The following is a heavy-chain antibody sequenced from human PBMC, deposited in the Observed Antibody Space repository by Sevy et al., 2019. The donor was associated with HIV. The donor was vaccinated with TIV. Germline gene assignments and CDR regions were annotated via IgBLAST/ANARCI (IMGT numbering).Heavy chain of an antibody. D-gene: IGHD6-13*01. CDR3: ATHAGEVAACRVFAY. Sequence: GGSLRLSCVASGFTFSDHYMEWVRQAPGKGLEWVGRTRNKADGYTTEYAASVKGRFAISRDESKNSLYVQMNSLKAEDTAVYYSATHAGEVAACRVFAYWGQGTLVTASS. V-gene: IGHV3-72*01. J-gene: IGHJ4*02. CDR1: GFTFSDHY. CDR2: TRNKADGYTT.